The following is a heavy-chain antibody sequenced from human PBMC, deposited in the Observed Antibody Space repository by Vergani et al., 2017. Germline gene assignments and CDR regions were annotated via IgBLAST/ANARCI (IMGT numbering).Heavy chain of an antibody. CDR1: GYTFTGYY. Sequence: QVQLVQSGAEVKKPGASVKVSCKASGYTFTGYYMHWVRQAPGQGLEWMGWINPNSGGTNYAQKFQGRVTMTRDTSISTAYMELSRLRSDDTAVYYCAREGDSGWYGGLGAFDIWGQGTMVTVSS. CDR2: INPNSGGT. J-gene: IGHJ3*02. CDR3: AREGDSGWYGGLGAFDI. V-gene: IGHV1-2*02. D-gene: IGHD6-19*01.